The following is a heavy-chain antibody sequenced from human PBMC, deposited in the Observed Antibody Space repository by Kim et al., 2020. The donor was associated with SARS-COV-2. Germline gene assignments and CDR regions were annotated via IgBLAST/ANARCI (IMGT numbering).Heavy chain of an antibody. CDR3: AKRIFGSSDAYYFDY. Sequence: DSVKGRFTISRDNSKNTLYLQMNSLRAEDTAVYYCAKRIFGSSDAYYFDYWGQGTLVTVSS. J-gene: IGHJ4*02. V-gene: IGHV3-23*01. D-gene: IGHD6-13*01.